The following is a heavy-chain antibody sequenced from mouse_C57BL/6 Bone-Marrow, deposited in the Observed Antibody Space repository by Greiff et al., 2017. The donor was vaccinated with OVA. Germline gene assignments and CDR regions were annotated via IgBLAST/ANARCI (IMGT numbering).Heavy chain of an antibody. CDR3: ARLGLYWYFDV. CDR1: GYTFTDYY. Sequence: EVQLQQSGPELVKPGASVKISCKASGYTFTDYYMNWVKQSHGQSLEWIGDINPNNGGTSYNQKFKGKATLTVDKSSSTAYMELRSLTSEDSAVYYCARLGLYWYFDVWGTGTTVTVSS. CDR2: INPNNGGT. J-gene: IGHJ1*03. V-gene: IGHV1-26*01. D-gene: IGHD4-1*01.